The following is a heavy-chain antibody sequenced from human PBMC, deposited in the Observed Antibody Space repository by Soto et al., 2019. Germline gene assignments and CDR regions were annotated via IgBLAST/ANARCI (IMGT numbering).Heavy chain of an antibody. CDR2: IYYSGST. D-gene: IGHD4-17*01. J-gene: IGHJ4*02. Sequence: PSETLSLTCTVSCGSISSYYWSWIRQPPGKGLEWIGYIYYSGSTNYNPSLKSRVTISVDTSKNQFSLKLSSVTAADTAVYYCARTDYGDYIYWGQGTLVTVSS. V-gene: IGHV4-59*08. CDR3: ARTDYGDYIY. CDR1: CGSISSYY.